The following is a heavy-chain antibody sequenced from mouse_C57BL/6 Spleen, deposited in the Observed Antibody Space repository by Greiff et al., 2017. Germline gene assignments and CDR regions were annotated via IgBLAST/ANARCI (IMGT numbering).Heavy chain of an antibody. V-gene: IGHV5-6*01. CDR3: ASQPDGYYVEFAY. CDR2: ISSGGSYT. CDR1: GFTFSSYG. J-gene: IGHJ3*01. D-gene: IGHD2-3*01. Sequence: EVKVVESGGDLVKPGGSLKLSCAASGFTFSSYGMSWVRQTPDKRLEWVATISSGGSYTYYPDSVKGRFTISRDNAKNTLYLQMSSLKSEDTAMYYCASQPDGYYVEFAYWGQGTLVTVSA.